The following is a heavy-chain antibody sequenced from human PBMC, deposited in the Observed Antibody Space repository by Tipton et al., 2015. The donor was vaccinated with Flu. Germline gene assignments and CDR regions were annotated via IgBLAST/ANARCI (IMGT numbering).Heavy chain of an antibody. CDR2: ISYDGSNK. D-gene: IGHD3-3*01. CDR1: GFTFSNYG. V-gene: IGHV3-30*03. CDR3: ARDRADDFWGGDP. Sequence: SLRLSCAASGFTFSNYGMHWVRQAPGKGLEWVAVISYDGSNKYYADSVKGRVTISRDNAKSSLFLQMNSLRVEDTAVYYCARDRADDFWGGDPWGLGTLVTVSS. J-gene: IGHJ5*02.